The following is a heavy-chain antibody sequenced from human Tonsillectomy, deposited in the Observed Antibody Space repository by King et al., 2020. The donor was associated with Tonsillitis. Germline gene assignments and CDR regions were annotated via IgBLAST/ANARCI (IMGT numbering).Heavy chain of an antibody. J-gene: IGHJ5*02. CDR1: GGSFSTYA. CDR2: IIPISGTT. Sequence: QLVQSGAEVKKPGSSVKVSCKASGGSFSTYAISWVRQAPGQGLEWMGGIIPISGTTNYAQKFQGRVTLTADKSTTTAYMDLSSLRSEDTAVYYCALNPSGDPYTWFDPWGQGTLVTVSS. CDR3: ALNPSGDPYTWFDP. V-gene: IGHV1-69*14. D-gene: IGHD1-26*01.